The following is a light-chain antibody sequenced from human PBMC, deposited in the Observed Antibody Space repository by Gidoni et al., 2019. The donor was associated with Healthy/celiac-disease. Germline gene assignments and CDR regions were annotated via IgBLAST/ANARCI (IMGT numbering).Light chain of an antibody. CDR3: QHRSNWPPFT. CDR2: DAS. CDR1: QSVSSY. V-gene: IGKV3-11*01. J-gene: IGKJ4*01. Sequence: EMVWTQSPATLSLSPGERATLSCRASQSVSSYLAWYQQKPGQAPRLLIYDASNRATGIPARFSGSGSGTDFTLTISSLEPEDFAVYYCQHRSNWPPFTFGGGTKVEIK.